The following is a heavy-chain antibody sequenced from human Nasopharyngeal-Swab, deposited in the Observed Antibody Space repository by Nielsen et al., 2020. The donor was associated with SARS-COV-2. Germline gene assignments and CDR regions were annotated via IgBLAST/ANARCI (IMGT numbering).Heavy chain of an antibody. CDR1: GFTFSSYE. CDR2: ISSSGSTI. J-gene: IGHJ5*02. Sequence: RGSLRLSCAASGFTFSSYEMNWVRQAPGKGLEWVSYISSSGSTIYYADSVKGRFTISRDNAKNSLYLQMNSLRAEDTAVYYCARVYSGLVVATLAWGQGTLVTVSS. CDR3: ARVYSGLVVATLA. D-gene: IGHD5-12*01. V-gene: IGHV3-48*03.